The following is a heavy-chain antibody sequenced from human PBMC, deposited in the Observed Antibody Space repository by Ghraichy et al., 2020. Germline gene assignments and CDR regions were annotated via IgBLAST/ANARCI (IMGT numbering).Heavy chain of an antibody. D-gene: IGHD2-21*01. J-gene: IGHJ6*02. CDR3: AKDRLADLAGQGGASGLDV. CDR1: GFTFSDYY. V-gene: IGHV3-11*01. Sequence: GGSLRLSCAASGFTFSDYYISWIRQAPGKGLEWVSYISGSGNTKVYADSVKGRFTISRDNARKSLYLEMKSLRAEDTAVYYCAKDRLADLAGQGGASGLDVWGQGTTVTVSS. CDR2: ISGSGNTK.